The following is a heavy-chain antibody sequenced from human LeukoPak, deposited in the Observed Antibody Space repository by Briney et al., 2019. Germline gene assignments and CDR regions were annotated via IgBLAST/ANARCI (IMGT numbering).Heavy chain of an antibody. Sequence: GGSLRLSCAASGFTFSGYWMSWVRQAPGKGLEWVANIKQDGSEKYYVDSVKGRFTISRDNAKNSLFLQMNSLRAEDTAVYYCARDWQWQQLDGDAFDIWGQGAMVTVSS. CDR1: GFTFSGYW. J-gene: IGHJ3*02. V-gene: IGHV3-7*04. CDR3: ARDWQWQQLDGDAFDI. CDR2: IKQDGSEK. D-gene: IGHD6-13*01.